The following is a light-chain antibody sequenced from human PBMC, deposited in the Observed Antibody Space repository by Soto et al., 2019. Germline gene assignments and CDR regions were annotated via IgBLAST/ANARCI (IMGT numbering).Light chain of an antibody. J-gene: IGKJ5*01. V-gene: IGKV4-1*01. CDR2: WAS. Sequence: DIVMTQSPDSLAVSLGERATINCKSSQSVLYSSNNKNYLTWYQQKPGQPPKLLIYWASTRESGVPDRFSGGGAGTDFTLTISSLQAEDGAVYYCQQYYSTPITFGQGTRLEMK. CDR1: QSVLYSSNNKNY. CDR3: QQYYSTPIT.